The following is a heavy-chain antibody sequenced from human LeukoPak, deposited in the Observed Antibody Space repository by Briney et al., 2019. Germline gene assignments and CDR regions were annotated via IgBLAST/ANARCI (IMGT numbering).Heavy chain of an antibody. CDR1: GYTLTELS. CDR2: FDPEDGET. D-gene: IGHD6-13*01. Sequence: GASVKVSYKVSGYTLTELSMHWVRQAPGKGLEWMGGFDPEDGETIYAQKFQGRVTMTEDTSTDTAYMELSSLRSEDTAVYYCVFSYRGSRWFFDYWGQGTLVTVSS. V-gene: IGHV1-24*01. CDR3: VFSYRGSRWFFDY. J-gene: IGHJ4*02.